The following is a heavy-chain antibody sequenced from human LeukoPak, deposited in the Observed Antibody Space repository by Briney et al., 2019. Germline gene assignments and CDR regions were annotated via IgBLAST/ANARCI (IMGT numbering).Heavy chain of an antibody. Sequence: GESLQISCKGSGYTFTTSWIGWVRQMPGRGLEWMGMVYPGDSDTRYSPSFQGQVTFSVDKSINTAYLQWSSLKASDTAMYYCARRALGGSGSYYRSWGQGTLVTVSS. CDR1: GYTFTTSW. D-gene: IGHD3-10*01. V-gene: IGHV5-51*01. CDR3: ARRALGGSGSYYRS. J-gene: IGHJ4*02. CDR2: VYPGDSDT.